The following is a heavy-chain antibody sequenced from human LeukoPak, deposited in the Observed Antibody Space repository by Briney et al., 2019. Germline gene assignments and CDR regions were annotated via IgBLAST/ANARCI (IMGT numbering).Heavy chain of an antibody. V-gene: IGHV3-66*01. J-gene: IGHJ4*02. CDR3: TREAGATDY. Sequence: PGGSLRLSCAVSGFTVSSSYMSWVRQAPEGKGLEWVSVIYSDGSTYYADSVKGRFTISRDNSKNVLYLQMNSLRAEDTALYYCTREAGATDYWGQGTLVTVSS. D-gene: IGHD1-26*01. CDR1: GFTVSSSY. CDR2: IYSDGST.